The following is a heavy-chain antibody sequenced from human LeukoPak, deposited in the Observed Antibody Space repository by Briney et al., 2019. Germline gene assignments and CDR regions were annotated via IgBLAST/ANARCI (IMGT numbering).Heavy chain of an antibody. CDR1: GFTFSNAW. Sequence: KPGGSLRLSCAGSGFTFSNAWMSWVRQAPGKGLEWVGRIKSKTDGGTTDYAAPVKGRFTISRDDSKNTLSLQMNSLQTEDTAVHYCATRGATVTTSSFDYWGQGTLVTVSS. CDR3: ATRGATVTTSSFDY. D-gene: IGHD4-17*01. CDR2: IKSKTDGGTT. J-gene: IGHJ4*02. V-gene: IGHV3-15*01.